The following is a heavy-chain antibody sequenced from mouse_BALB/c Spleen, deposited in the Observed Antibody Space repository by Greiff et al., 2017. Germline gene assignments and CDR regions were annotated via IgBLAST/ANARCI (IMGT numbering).Heavy chain of an antibody. CDR3: ARGPHYYGSSYWYFDV. CDR1: GYSITSGYY. CDR2: ISYDGSN. D-gene: IGHD1-1*01. V-gene: IGHV3-6*02. J-gene: IGHJ1*01. Sequence: EVQVVESGPGLVKPSQSLSLTCSVTGYSITSGYYWNWIRQFPGNKLEWMGYISYDGSNNYNPSLKNRISITRDTSKNQFFLKLNSVTTEDTATYYCARGPHYYGSSYWYFDVWGAGTTVTVSS.